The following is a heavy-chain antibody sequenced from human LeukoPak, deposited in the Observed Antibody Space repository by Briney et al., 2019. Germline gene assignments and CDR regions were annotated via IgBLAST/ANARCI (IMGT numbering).Heavy chain of an antibody. CDR3: ARDSWSGYSYDYFDY. J-gene: IGHJ4*02. Sequence: GGSLRLSCAASGFTFSSYEMNWVRQAPGKGLEWVSYISSSGSTIYYADSLKGRFTISRDNAKNSLYLQMNRLRAEDTAVYYCARDSWSGYSYDYFDYWGQGTLVTVSS. CDR2: ISSSGSTI. D-gene: IGHD5-18*01. V-gene: IGHV3-48*03. CDR1: GFTFSSYE.